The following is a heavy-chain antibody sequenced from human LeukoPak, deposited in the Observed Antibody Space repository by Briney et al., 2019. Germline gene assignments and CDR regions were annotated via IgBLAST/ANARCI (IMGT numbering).Heavy chain of an antibody. V-gene: IGHV5-51*01. D-gene: IGHD2-21*01. Sequence: GESLKISCEGYAYVFTNFWIGWVRQMPGKGLEWMGIIYPADSDTRYSPSFQGQVTISADKSISTAYLQWSSLKASDTAMYYCAGLWHAGGFDVWGQGTMVTVSS. CDR2: IYPADSDT. J-gene: IGHJ3*01. CDR1: AYVFTNFW. CDR3: AGLWHAGGFDV.